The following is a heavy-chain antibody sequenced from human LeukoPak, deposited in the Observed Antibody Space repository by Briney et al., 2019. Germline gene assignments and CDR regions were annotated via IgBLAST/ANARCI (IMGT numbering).Heavy chain of an antibody. CDR3: ASGAGYGHYNY. CDR2: INHSGST. J-gene: IGHJ4*02. CDR1: GGSFSVYY. D-gene: IGHD5-18*01. V-gene: IGHV4-34*01. Sequence: SETLSLTCAVYGGSFSVYYWSWIRQPPGKGLEWIGEINHSGSTNYNPSLKSRVTISVDTSKNQFSLKVSSVTAADTAVYYCASGAGYGHYNYWGQGTLVTVSS.